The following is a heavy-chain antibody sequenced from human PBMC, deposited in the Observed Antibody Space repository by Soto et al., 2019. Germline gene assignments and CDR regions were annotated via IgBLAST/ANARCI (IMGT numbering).Heavy chain of an antibody. J-gene: IGHJ4*02. V-gene: IGHV4-4*07. CDR2: IYANGNT. CDR1: GGSITSYH. D-gene: IGHD1-7*01. CDR3: GRESGETWDYEAY. Sequence: AETLSLTCTVSGGSITSYHWSWIRQPAGKGLEWIGRIYANGNTNYSPSLRSRVTVSVDVSQNQFFLTLQSVTAADSAVYYCGRESGETWDYEAYWGQGTPVTVSS.